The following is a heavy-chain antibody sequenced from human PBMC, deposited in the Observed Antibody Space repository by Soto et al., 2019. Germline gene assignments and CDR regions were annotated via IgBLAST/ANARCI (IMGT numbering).Heavy chain of an antibody. CDR3: ARDREGGIAAAGDYYYYGMDV. V-gene: IGHV1-18*01. D-gene: IGHD6-13*01. CDR1: GYTFTSDG. J-gene: IGHJ6*02. Sequence: ASLKGSCKASGYTFTSDGISWVRQAPGQGLEWMGWISAYNGNTNYAQKLQGRVTMTTDTSTSTAYMELRSLRSDDTAVYYCARDREGGIAAAGDYYYYGMDVWGQGTTVTVSS. CDR2: ISAYNGNT.